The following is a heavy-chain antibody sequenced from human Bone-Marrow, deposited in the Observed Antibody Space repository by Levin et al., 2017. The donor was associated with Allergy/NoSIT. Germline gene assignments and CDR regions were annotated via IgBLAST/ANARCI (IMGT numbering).Heavy chain of an antibody. J-gene: IGHJ3*02. D-gene: IGHD4-17*01. CDR2: ISFDGLNR. CDR1: GFTFSTYP. Sequence: GGSLRLSCAASGFTFSTYPLHWVRQAPGKGLEWVAVISFDGLNRYYADSVKGRFTISRDDSSNTLYLQMNSLRDEDTAVYFCAESGRTTVPYDAFDIWGQGTMVTVSS. CDR3: AESGRTTVPYDAFDI. V-gene: IGHV3-30*04.